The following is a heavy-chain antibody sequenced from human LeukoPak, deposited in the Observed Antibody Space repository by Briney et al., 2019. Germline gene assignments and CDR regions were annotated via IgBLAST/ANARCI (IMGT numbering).Heavy chain of an antibody. D-gene: IGHD3-22*01. CDR3: ATYYDSSGYNY. Sequence: PGGSLRLSCAASVFTFTSYSMNWVRQAPWKGLEWVSSISSSSSYIYYADSVKGRFTISRDNAKNSLYLQMNSLRAEDTAVYYCATYYDSSGYNYWGQGTLVTVSS. V-gene: IGHV3-21*01. J-gene: IGHJ4*02. CDR2: ISSSSSYI. CDR1: VFTFTSYS.